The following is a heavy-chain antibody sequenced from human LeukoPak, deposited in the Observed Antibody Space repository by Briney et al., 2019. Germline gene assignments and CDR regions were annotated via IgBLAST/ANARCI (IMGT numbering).Heavy chain of an antibody. V-gene: IGHV1-69*04. J-gene: IGHJ5*02. D-gene: IGHD4-17*01. Sequence: SVKVSCKASGGTFSSYAISWVRQAPGQGLEWMGRIIPIFGIANYAQKFQGRVTITADKSTSTAYMELSSLRSEDTAVYYCAREGLRSFKSFDPWGQGTLVTVSS. CDR2: IIPIFGIA. CDR3: AREGLRSFKSFDP. CDR1: GGTFSSYA.